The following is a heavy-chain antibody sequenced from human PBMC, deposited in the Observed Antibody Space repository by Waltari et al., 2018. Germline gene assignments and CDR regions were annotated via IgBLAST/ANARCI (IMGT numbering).Heavy chain of an antibody. Sequence: QVQLQESGPGLVKPSQTLSLTCTVSGCSISSGSYYWSWIRQPAGKGLEWIGRIYTSGSTNYNPSLKSRVTISVDTSKNQFSLKLSSVTAADTAVYYCASGSEYYDFWSGYFNPYYMDVWGKGTTVTVSS. CDR3: ASGSEYYDFWSGYFNPYYMDV. D-gene: IGHD3-3*01. V-gene: IGHV4-61*02. J-gene: IGHJ6*03. CDR2: IYTSGST. CDR1: GCSISSGSYY.